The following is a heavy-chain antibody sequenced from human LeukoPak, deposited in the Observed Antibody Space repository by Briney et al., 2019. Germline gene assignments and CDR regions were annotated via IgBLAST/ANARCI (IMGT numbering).Heavy chain of an antibody. CDR3: ARDKGIVGATNDPDGLDF. D-gene: IGHD1-26*01. CDR1: GGTISSGTYY. V-gene: IGHV4-61*02. CDR2: IYTSGGT. Sequence: SETLSLTCTVSGGTISSGTYYWNWIRQPAGKGLEWIGRIYTSGGTNYCPSLKSRVTISVDTSKNQFSLKLSSVTAADTAAYYCARDKGIVGATNDPDGLDFWGQGTMVTVSS. J-gene: IGHJ3*01.